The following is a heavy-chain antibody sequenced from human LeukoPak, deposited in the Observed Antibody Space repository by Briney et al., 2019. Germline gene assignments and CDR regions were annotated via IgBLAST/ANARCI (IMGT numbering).Heavy chain of an antibody. D-gene: IGHD2-2*01. J-gene: IGHJ6*03. V-gene: IGHV1-69*05. CDR3: ARGPCTSCYQRSTHAYYYYYYYYMDV. Sequence: SVKVSCKASGCTFSSYAISWVRQAPGQGLEWMGGIIPIFGTANYAQKFQGRVTITTDESTSTAYMELSSLRSEDTAVYYCARGPCTSCYQRSTHAYYYYYYYYMDVWGKGTTVTVSS. CDR1: GCTFSSYA. CDR2: IIPIFGTA.